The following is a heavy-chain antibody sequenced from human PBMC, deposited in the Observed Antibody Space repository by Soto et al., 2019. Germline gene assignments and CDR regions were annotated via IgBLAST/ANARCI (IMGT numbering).Heavy chain of an antibody. D-gene: IGHD3-22*01. CDR3: ARPMRYYYDSSGQSAWFDP. V-gene: IGHV1-69*12. Sequence: QVQLVQSGAEVKKPGSSVKVSCKASGGTFNSYAISWVRQAPGQGLEWMGGIIRIFGTAKYAQKFQGRVTITADESTSTAYMELSSLRSEDTAVYYCARPMRYYYDSSGQSAWFDPWGQGTLVTVSS. J-gene: IGHJ5*02. CDR2: IIRIFGTA. CDR1: GGTFNSYA.